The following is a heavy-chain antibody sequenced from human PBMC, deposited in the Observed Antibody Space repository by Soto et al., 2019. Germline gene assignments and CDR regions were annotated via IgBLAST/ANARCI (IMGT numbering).Heavy chain of an antibody. Sequence: QVQLVESGGGVVQPGRSLRLSCAASGFTFSSYAMHWVRQARGKGLEWVAVMSYDGSNKYYADSVKGRFTISRDNSKNTLYLQMNSLRAEDTAVYYCARDVGMGNWYFDLWGRGTLVTVSS. CDR2: MSYDGSNK. D-gene: IGHD7-27*01. V-gene: IGHV3-30-3*01. CDR1: GFTFSSYA. CDR3: ARDVGMGNWYFDL. J-gene: IGHJ2*01.